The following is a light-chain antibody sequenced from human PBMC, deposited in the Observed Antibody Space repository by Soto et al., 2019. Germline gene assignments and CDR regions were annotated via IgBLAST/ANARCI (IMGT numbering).Light chain of an antibody. J-gene: IGKJ1*01. V-gene: IGKV1-5*03. CDR2: KAT. Sequence: DIQMTQSPSILSASVGDRVMITCRASQRIDTWLAWYQQKPGTAPKLLIYKATILQSGVPSRFSGSGSGTEFTLAISSLQPDDFATYYCQEYETFSPWTFGQGTKVEMK. CDR3: QEYETFSPWT. CDR1: QRIDTW.